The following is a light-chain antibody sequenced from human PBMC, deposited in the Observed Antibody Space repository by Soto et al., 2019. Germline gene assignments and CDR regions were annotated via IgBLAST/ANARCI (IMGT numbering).Light chain of an antibody. V-gene: IGKV3D-20*02. J-gene: IGKJ5*01. CDR1: QTVSSSY. CDR3: QQRSNWPIT. CDR2: GAS. Sequence: EVVMRQSPATLSVSPGERATLSCRAIQTVSSSYLAWYQQKPGQAPRLLIYGASNRATGIPDRFGGSGSGTEFTLTISSLEPEDFAVYYCQQRSNWPITFGQGTRLEIK.